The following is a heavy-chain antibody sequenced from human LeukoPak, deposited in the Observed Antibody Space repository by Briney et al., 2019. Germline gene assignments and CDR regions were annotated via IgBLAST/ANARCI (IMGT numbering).Heavy chain of an antibody. CDR3: ARGVTYDYVWGSYRYLCFDY. D-gene: IGHD3-16*02. Sequence: GASVKVSCKASGYSFTGYYMHWVRQAPGQGLEWMGWMNPNSGNTGYAQKFQGRVTITRNTSISTAYMELSSLRSEDTAVYYCARGVTYDYVWGSYRYLCFDYWGQGTLVTVSS. CDR2: MNPNSGNT. V-gene: IGHV1-8*03. J-gene: IGHJ4*02. CDR1: GYSFTGYY.